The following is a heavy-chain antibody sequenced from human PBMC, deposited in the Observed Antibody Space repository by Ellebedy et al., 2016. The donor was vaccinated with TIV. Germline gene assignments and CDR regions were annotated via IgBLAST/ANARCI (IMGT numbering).Heavy chain of an antibody. D-gene: IGHD6-19*01. CDR2: IRSKTDGGTT. CDR3: TTSSGWYKVFDY. J-gene: IGHJ4*02. CDR1: GFSFSSSW. Sequence: GGSLRLSCAASGFSFSSSWMSWVRQAPGKGLEWVGRIRSKTDGGTTDYAAPVKGRFTISRDDSKNTLYLQMKSLKTEDTAVYYCTTSSGWYKVFDYWGQGTLVTVSS. V-gene: IGHV3-15*01.